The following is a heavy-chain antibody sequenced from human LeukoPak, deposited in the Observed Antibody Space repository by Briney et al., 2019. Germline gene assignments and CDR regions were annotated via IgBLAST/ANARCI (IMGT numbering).Heavy chain of an antibody. CDR1: GYTFTVYY. Sequence: ASAKVSCKASGYTFTVYYMHWVRQAPGQGLEWMGWINPNSGGTNYAQKFQGRVTMTRDTSISTAYMELSRLRSDDTAVYYCARASRELLTGFDYGGQGTLVTVSS. CDR3: ARASRELLTGFDY. D-gene: IGHD1-26*01. J-gene: IGHJ4*02. CDR2: INPNSGGT. V-gene: IGHV1-2*02.